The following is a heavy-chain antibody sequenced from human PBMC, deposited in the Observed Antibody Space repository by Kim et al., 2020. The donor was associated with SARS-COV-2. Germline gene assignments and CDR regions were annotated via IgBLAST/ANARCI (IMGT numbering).Heavy chain of an antibody. CDR1: GGTFSSYA. V-gene: IGHV1-69*04. J-gene: IGHJ3*02. D-gene: IGHD3-10*01. Sequence: SVKVSCKSFGGTFSSYAISWVRQAPGEGLEWMGRIIPLDGIANDAQKFQGRITITADRSTSTAYMELSSLRSDDTALYYCARDRGTPIPGALDIWGQGTMVTVSS. CDR3: ARDRGTPIPGALDI. CDR2: IIPLDGIA.